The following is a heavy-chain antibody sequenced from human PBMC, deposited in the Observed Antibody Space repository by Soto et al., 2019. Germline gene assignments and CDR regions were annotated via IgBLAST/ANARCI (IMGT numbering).Heavy chain of an antibody. CDR3: ARTVLGPDLLADSFVDCYYCMDV. Sequence: PSEILCLTWTVAGGTSGNFGWRWIRQPPGKGLEWIGYVYYTGSTSYNPSLKRRVTFSADSSRGQFSLRLNSVTAADTAVYYCARTVLGPDLLADSFVDCYYCMDVWGQGTTVTVSS. CDR1: GGTSGNFG. J-gene: IGHJ6*02. CDR2: VYYTGST. V-gene: IGHV4-59*08. D-gene: IGHD3-9*01.